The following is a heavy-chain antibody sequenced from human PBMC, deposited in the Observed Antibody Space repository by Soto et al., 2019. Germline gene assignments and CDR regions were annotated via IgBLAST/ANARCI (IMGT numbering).Heavy chain of an antibody. CDR2: ISYDGSNR. D-gene: IGHD3-10*01. Sequence: QVQLVESGGGVVQPGRSLRLSCAASGFTFGSYALYWVRQAPGKGLEWVSVISYDGSNRFYADSVKGRFTISRDTSKNALYLQMNSLRVEDTAVYYCAITAGGEANAPMVDHWGQGTLVTVSS. J-gene: IGHJ4*02. CDR1: GFTFGSYA. V-gene: IGHV3-30-3*01. CDR3: AITAGGEANAPMVDH.